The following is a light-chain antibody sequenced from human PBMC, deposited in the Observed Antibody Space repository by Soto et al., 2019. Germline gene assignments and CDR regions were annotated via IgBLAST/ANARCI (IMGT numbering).Light chain of an antibody. Sequence: DIQMTQSPSSLSASVGDRVTITCRASQGIGDHLAWYQQKPGKVPKLLIYAASDLQSGVPSRFSGSGSGTDFTLTISSLQPEDGATYYCQKYDSAPWTFGQGTKVEIK. CDR1: QGIGDH. CDR2: AAS. CDR3: QKYDSAPWT. J-gene: IGKJ1*01. V-gene: IGKV1-27*01.